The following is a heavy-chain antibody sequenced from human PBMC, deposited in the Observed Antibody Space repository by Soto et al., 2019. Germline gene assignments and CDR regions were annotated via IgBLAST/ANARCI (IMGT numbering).Heavy chain of an antibody. Sequence: SVKVSCKASGGTFSSYAISWVRQAPGQGLEWMGGIIPIFGTANYAQKFQGRVTITADESTSTAYMELSSLRSEDTAVYYCARVTLAVASFDYWGQGTLVTVSS. J-gene: IGHJ4*02. CDR3: ARVTLAVASFDY. V-gene: IGHV1-69*13. CDR1: GGTFSSYA. CDR2: IIPIFGTA. D-gene: IGHD6-19*01.